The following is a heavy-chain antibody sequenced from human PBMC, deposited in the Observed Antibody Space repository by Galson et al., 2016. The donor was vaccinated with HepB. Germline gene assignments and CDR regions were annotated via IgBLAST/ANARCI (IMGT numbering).Heavy chain of an antibody. CDR2: IKSESDGGTT. V-gene: IGHV3-15*07. D-gene: IGHD7-27*01. J-gene: IGHJ4*02. Sequence: SLRLSCAASGFGFSHAWMNWVRQAPGKGLQWVGRIKSESDGGTTDYAAPVKGRFTISRDDSKNTLYLHLNSVTPEDTAVYYCARDYWGFFDYWGQGTLVTVSS. CDR1: GFGFSHAW. CDR3: ARDYWGFFDY.